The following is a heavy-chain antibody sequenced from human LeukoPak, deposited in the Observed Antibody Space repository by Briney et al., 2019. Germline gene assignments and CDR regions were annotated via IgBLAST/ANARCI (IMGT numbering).Heavy chain of an antibody. CDR2: IYYSGST. V-gene: IGHV4-59*01. Sequence: PSETLSLTCTVSGGSISSYYWSWIRQPPGKGLEWIGYIYYSGSTNYNPSLKSRVTISVDTSKNQFSLKLSSVTAADTAVYYCAVLIVGATPGWFDPWGRGTLVTVSS. D-gene: IGHD1-26*01. CDR3: AVLIVGATPGWFDP. J-gene: IGHJ5*02. CDR1: GGSISSYY.